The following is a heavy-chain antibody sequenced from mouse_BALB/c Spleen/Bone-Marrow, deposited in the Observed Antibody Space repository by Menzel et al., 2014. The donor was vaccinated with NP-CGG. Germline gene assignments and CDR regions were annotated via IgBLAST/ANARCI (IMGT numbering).Heavy chain of an antibody. D-gene: IGHD1-3*01. Sequence: VQLQQSGAELVTPGASVKLSCKASGYTFTTYWMHWVKQRPGHGLEWIGQVDPSDGYTNYSQMFKGKATLTVDKSSSTAYMQLSGLSSEDSAVYYCARGGDNFAWFAYWGQGTLVTVSA. J-gene: IGHJ3*01. CDR1: GYTFTTYW. V-gene: IGHV1-69*02. CDR3: ARGGDNFAWFAY. CDR2: VDPSDGYT.